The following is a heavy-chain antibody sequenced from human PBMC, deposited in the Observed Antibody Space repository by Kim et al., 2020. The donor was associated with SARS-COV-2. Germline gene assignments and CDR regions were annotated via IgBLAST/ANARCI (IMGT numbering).Heavy chain of an antibody. Sequence: GGSLRLSCAASGFTFSSYAMHWVRQAPGKGLEWVAVISYDGSNKYYADSVKGRFTISRDNSKNTLYLQMNSLRAEDTAVYYCARDLAGDYSLEFDYWGQGTLVTVSS. D-gene: IGHD4-17*01. V-gene: IGHV3-30*04. J-gene: IGHJ4*02. CDR2: ISYDGSNK. CDR1: GFTFSSYA. CDR3: ARDLAGDYSLEFDY.